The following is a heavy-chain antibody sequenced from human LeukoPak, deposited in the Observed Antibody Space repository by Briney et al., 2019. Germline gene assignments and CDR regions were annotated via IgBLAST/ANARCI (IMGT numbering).Heavy chain of an antibody. Sequence: TGGSLRLSCAASGFTFSSYWMHWVRQPPGKGLVWVSRINSEGGTTSYADSVKGRFTISRDNAKNTLYLQMNSLRAEDTAVYYCAHYDSSGYHAFDIWGQGTMVTVSS. D-gene: IGHD3-22*01. CDR3: AHYDSSGYHAFDI. J-gene: IGHJ3*02. V-gene: IGHV3-74*01. CDR2: INSEGGTT. CDR1: GFTFSSYW.